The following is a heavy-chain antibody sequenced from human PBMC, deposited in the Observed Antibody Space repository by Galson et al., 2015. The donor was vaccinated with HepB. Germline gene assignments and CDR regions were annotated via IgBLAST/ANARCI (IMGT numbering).Heavy chain of an antibody. CDR3: ARDFDAFDSNSNPDS. CDR1: GFSFSDYG. D-gene: IGHD4-11*01. CDR2: ISYNGRNK. Sequence: SLRLSCAASGFSFSDYGIHWVRQAPGKGLEWVTVISYNGRNKYYADSVRGRLTISRDNSRTTVYLQMTNLRVEDTAVYYCARDFDAFDSNSNPDSWGQGTLVTVSP. J-gene: IGHJ4*02. V-gene: IGHV3-33*01.